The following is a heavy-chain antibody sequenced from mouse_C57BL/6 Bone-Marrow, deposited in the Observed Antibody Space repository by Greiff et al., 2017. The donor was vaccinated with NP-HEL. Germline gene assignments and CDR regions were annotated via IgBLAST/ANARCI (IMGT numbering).Heavy chain of an antibody. V-gene: IGHV1-18*01. CDR1: GYTFTDYN. CDR3: ARSRYGSIYWYFDV. Sequence: VQLQQSGPELVKPGASVKIPCKASGYTFTDYNMDWVKQSHGKSLEWIGDINPNNGGTIYNQKFKGKATLTVDKSSSTAYMELRSLTSEDTAVYYCARSRYGSIYWYFDVWGTGTTVTVSS. D-gene: IGHD1-1*01. CDR2: INPNNGGT. J-gene: IGHJ1*03.